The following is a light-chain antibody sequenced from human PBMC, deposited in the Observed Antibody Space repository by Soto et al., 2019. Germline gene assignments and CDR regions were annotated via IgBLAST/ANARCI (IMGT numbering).Light chain of an antibody. V-gene: IGLV2-14*03. Sequence: QPALTQPASLSGSPGQSITISCSGSSSDVGRYNSVSWYQHHPGKAPKVLIYDVSDRPSGISDRFSGSKSGNTASLTISGLQAEDEADYYCSSYTSSDSYVFGPGTKLTVL. J-gene: IGLJ1*01. CDR1: SSDVGRYNS. CDR2: DVS. CDR3: SSYTSSDSYV.